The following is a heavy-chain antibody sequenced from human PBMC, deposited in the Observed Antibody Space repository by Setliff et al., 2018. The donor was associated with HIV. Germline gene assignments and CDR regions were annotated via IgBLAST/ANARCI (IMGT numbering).Heavy chain of an antibody. J-gene: IGHJ5*01. V-gene: IGHV3-48*03. Sequence: GGSLRLSCAASGLIFSSYEMNWVRQAPGKGLEWISFIGGHGSKKNYVDSVKGRFTNSRDNAKNTLYLQMDSLRAEDTAVYYCARGGANPSWFDSWGQGTLVTVSS. CDR1: GLIFSSYE. D-gene: IGHD3-16*01. CDR3: ARGGANPSWFDS. CDR2: IGGHGSKK.